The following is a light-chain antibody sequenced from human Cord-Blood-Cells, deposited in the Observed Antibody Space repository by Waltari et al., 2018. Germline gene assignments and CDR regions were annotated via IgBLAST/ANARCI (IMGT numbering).Light chain of an antibody. Sequence: AIRITQSPSSLSASTGDRVTITCRASQGISSYLAWYQHKPGKAPKLLIYAASTLQSGVPSRFIGSGSGTYFTLTISCLQSEDFATYYCQQYYSYPYTFGQGTKLEIK. V-gene: IGKV1-8*01. CDR1: QGISSY. J-gene: IGKJ2*01. CDR2: AAS. CDR3: QQYYSYPYT.